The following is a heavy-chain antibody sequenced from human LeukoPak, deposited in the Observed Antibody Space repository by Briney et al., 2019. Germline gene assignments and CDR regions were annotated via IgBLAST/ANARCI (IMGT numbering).Heavy chain of an antibody. Sequence: SQALSLTCTVSGGSISSGGYYWSWIRQHPGKGLEWIGYIYYSGSTYYNPSLKSRVTISVDTSKNQFSLKLSSVTAADTAVYYCARGFRYSYGILGYWGQGTLVTVSS. J-gene: IGHJ4*02. CDR3: ARGFRYSYGILGY. D-gene: IGHD5-18*01. CDR1: GGSISSGGYY. CDR2: IYYSGST. V-gene: IGHV4-31*03.